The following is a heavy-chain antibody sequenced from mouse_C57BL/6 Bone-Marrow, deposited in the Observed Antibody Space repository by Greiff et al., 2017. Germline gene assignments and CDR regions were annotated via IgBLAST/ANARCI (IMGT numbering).Heavy chain of an antibody. CDR2: IDPSDSET. V-gene: IGHV1-52*01. D-gene: IGHD2-4*01. Sequence: QVQLQQPGAELVRPGSSVKLSCKASGYTFTSYWMHWVKQRPIQGLEWIGNIDPSDSETPYNQKFKDKATLTVDKSSSTAYMQLSSLTSEDSAVYYCAIDYDGYWYFDVWGTGTTVTVSS. CDR1: GYTFTSYW. J-gene: IGHJ1*03. CDR3: AIDYDGYWYFDV.